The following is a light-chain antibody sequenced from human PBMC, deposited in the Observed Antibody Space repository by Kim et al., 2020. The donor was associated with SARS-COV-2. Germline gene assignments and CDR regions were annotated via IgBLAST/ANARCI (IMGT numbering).Light chain of an antibody. CDR3: CSDAGSYTLV. Sequence: GQSVTISCTGTSSDVGGYNYVSWYQQHPGKAPKLMIYDVSKRPSGVPDRFSGSKSGNTASLTVSGLQAEDEADYYCCSDAGSYTLVFGGGTQLTVL. CDR2: DVS. CDR1: SSDVGGYNY. V-gene: IGLV2-11*01. J-gene: IGLJ2*01.